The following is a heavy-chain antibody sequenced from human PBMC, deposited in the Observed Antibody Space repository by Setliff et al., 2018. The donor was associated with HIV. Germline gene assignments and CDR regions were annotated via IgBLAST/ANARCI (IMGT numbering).Heavy chain of an antibody. J-gene: IGHJ1*01. V-gene: IGHV1-46*01. Sequence: ASVKVSCKASGYTFTSYYMHWVRQAPGQGLAWMGIINPSSGSTTYAQKFQGRVTMTRDTSTSTVYMELSSLRSEDTAVYYCARDPAPSSSASYFQHWGQGTPVTV. CDR3: ARDPAPSSSASYFQH. CDR2: INPSSGST. D-gene: IGHD6-6*01. CDR1: GYTFTSYY.